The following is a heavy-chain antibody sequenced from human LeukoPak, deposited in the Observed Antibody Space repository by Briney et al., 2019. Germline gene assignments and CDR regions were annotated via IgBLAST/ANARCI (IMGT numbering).Heavy chain of an antibody. D-gene: IGHD3-10*01. J-gene: IGHJ4*02. CDR3: ARDSPYYYGSGSYEPL. CDR2: ISSSSYI. V-gene: IGHV3-21*01. Sequence: TGGSLRLSCAASGFTFSSYSMNWVRQAPRKGLEWVSSISSSSYIYYADSVKGRFTISRDNAKNSLYLQMNSLRAEDTAVYYCARDSPYYYGSGSYEPLWGQGTLVPVSS. CDR1: GFTFSSYS.